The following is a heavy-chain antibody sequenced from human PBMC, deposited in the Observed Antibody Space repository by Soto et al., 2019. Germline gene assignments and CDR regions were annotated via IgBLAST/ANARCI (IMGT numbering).Heavy chain of an antibody. CDR1: GGTFSSYA. Sequence: SVKVSCKASGGTFSSYAISWVRQAPGQGLEWMGGIIPIFGTANYAQKFQGRVTITADESTSTAYMELSSLRSEDTAVYYCARKRGYGGKIETIELDAFDIWGQGTMVTVSS. V-gene: IGHV1-69*13. J-gene: IGHJ3*02. CDR3: ARKRGYGGKIETIELDAFDI. D-gene: IGHD2-15*01. CDR2: IIPIFGTA.